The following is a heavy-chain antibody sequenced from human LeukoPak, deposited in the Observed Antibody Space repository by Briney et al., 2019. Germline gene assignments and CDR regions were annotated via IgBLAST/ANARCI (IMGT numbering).Heavy chain of an antibody. CDR2: ISWNSGSI. Sequence: GGSLRLSCAASGFTFDDYAMHWVRHAPGKGLEWVSGISWNSGSIGYADSVKGRFTISRDNAKNSLYLQMNSLRAEDTALYYCAKDSGGYFDYWGQGTLVTVSS. CDR3: AKDSGGYFDY. V-gene: IGHV3-9*01. D-gene: IGHD3-10*01. CDR1: GFTFDDYA. J-gene: IGHJ4*02.